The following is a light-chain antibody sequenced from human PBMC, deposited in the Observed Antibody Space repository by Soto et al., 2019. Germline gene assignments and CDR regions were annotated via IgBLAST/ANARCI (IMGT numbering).Light chain of an antibody. V-gene: IGLV2-14*01. CDR2: EVS. J-gene: IGLJ1*01. CDR3: SSYTSSSIDYV. Sequence: QSALTQPASVSGSPGQSITISCTGTSSDVGGYNYVPWYQQHPGKAPQLMIYEVSNRPSGVSNRFSGSKSGNTASLTISGLQAEDEADYYCSSYTSSSIDYVFGTGTKLTVL. CDR1: SSDVGGYNY.